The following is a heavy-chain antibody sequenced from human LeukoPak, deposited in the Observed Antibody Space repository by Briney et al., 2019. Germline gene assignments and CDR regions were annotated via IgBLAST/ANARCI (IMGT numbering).Heavy chain of an antibody. V-gene: IGHV4-31*03. CDR3: AGNTNDFWSGYYVV. Sequence: PSETLSLTCTVSGGSISSGGYYWSWIRQHPGKGLEWIGYIYYSGSTYYNPSLKSRVTISVDTSKNQFSLKLSSVTAADTAVYYCAGNTNDFWSGYYVVWGQGTLVTVPS. CDR2: IYYSGST. J-gene: IGHJ4*02. D-gene: IGHD3-3*01. CDR1: GGSISSGGYY.